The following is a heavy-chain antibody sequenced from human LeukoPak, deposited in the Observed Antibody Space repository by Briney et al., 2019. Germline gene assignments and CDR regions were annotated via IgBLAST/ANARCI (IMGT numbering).Heavy chain of an antibody. Sequence: GGSLRLSCAASGFSVSGNYFSWVRQAPGRGLEWVSVIYTDGRPYYADSVKGRFTISRDNSKNTLYLQMNSLRAEDTAVYYCARGGGTDHFDYWGQGTLVTVSS. D-gene: IGHD5-12*01. V-gene: IGHV3-53*01. CDR1: GFSVSGNY. J-gene: IGHJ4*02. CDR2: IYTDGRP. CDR3: ARGGGTDHFDY.